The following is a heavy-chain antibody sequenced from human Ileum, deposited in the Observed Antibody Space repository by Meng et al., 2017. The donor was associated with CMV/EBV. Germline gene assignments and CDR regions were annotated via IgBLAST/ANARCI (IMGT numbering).Heavy chain of an antibody. CDR1: EVTIRNYS. Sequence: GGSLRLSCAASEVTIRNYSIHRVRQAPGKGLEWVGFIRSKAYGGKKEYAASVKGRFTISRKDYKSIAYLQMNSLKTEDTAVYYCTLVSGYSSGPPFGYWGQGTLVTVSS. J-gene: IGHJ4*02. D-gene: IGHD6-19*01. V-gene: IGHV3-49*04. CDR3: TLVSGYSSGPPFGY. CDR2: IRSKAYGGKK.